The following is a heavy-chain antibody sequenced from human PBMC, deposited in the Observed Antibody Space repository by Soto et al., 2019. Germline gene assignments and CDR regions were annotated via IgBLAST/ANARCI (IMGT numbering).Heavy chain of an antibody. J-gene: IGHJ4*02. Sequence: EVQLLESGGGLVQPGGSLRLSCAASGFTFSSYAMSWVRQAPGKGLEWVSAISGSGGSTYYADSVKGRFTISRDNSKNTLYLQMNSLRAEDTAVYYCAKDEVTMVRGVIINPHYFDYWGQGTLVTVSS. CDR2: ISGSGGST. D-gene: IGHD3-10*01. V-gene: IGHV3-23*01. CDR1: GFTFSSYA. CDR3: AKDEVTMVRGVIINPHYFDY.